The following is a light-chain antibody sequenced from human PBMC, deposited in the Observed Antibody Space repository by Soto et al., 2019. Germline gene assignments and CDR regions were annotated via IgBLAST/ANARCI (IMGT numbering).Light chain of an antibody. CDR3: QLYGSPLP. Sequence: DIVLTQSPGTLSLSPGERAPLSCRASQSVSKSYIAWYQQRPGQPPRLLTFGASIRATGIPDRFSGSGSETDYTLTICRLEPEDLAVYYCQLYGSPLPFGGGTKGEI. J-gene: IGKJ4*01. V-gene: IGKV3-20*01. CDR2: GAS. CDR1: QSVSKSY.